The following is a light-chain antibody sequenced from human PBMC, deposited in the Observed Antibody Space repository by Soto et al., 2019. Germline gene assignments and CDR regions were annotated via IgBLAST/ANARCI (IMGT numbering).Light chain of an antibody. V-gene: IGKV3-20*01. CDR1: QSVTNNY. CDR2: DAS. CDR3: HHYGMSPIYT. Sequence: EVVLMQSTGTLSFSPGARATLSCRASQSVTNNYLAWYQQKPGQAPRLLIYDASTRATGIPDRFSGSGSGTDFTLTISRLEPEYFAVYYCHHYGMSPIYTVGPVTKVDIK. J-gene: IGKJ1*01.